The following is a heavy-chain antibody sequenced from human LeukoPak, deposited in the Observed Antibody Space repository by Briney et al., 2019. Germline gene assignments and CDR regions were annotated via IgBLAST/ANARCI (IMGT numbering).Heavy chain of an antibody. CDR3: AELGITMIGGV. D-gene: IGHD3-10*02. CDR2: ISSSGSTI. V-gene: IGHV3-48*03. CDR1: GFTFSSYE. J-gene: IGHJ6*04. Sequence: GGSLRLSCTASGFTFSSYEMNWIRQAPGKGLEWVSYISSSGSTIYYADSVKGRFTISRDNAKNSLYLQMNSLRAEDTAVYYCAELGITMIGGVWGKGTTVTISS.